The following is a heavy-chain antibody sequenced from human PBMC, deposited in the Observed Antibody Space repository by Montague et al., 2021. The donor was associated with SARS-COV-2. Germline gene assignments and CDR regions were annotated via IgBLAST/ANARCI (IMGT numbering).Heavy chain of an antibody. J-gene: IGHJ4*02. CDR2: IYTSGST. D-gene: IGHD3-9*01. CDR3: ERESLHLTGYYNDYFDY. V-gene: IGHV4-61*02. Sequence: TLSLTCTVSGGSISSGSYYRNWIRQPAGKGLEWIGRIYTSGSTNYNPSLKSRVTISVDTSKNQFSLKLSSVTAADTAVYYCERESLHLTGYYNDYFDYWGQGTLVTVSS. CDR1: GGSISSGSYY.